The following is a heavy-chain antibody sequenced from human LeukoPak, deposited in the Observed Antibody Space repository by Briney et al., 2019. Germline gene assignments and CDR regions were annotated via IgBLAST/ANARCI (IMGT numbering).Heavy chain of an antibody. D-gene: IGHD1-26*01. CDR1: AFTFSSYA. V-gene: IGHV3-23*01. CDR2: ISGSGGST. CDR3: AKPIASRRAFDI. J-gene: IGHJ3*02. Sequence: GGSLRLSCADSAFTFSSYAMSWVRQAPGKGLEWVSAISGSGGSTYYADSVKGRFTISRDNSKNTLYLQMNSLRAEDTAVYYCAKPIASRRAFDIWGQGTMVTVSS.